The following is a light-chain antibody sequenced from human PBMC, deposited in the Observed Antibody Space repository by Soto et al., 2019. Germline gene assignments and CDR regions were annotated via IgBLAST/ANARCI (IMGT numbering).Light chain of an antibody. CDR1: SSDVGGYND. J-gene: IGLJ2*01. CDR2: EVS. Sequence: QSALTQPASVSGSPGQSITISCTGTSSDVGGYNDVSWYQQHPGKAPKLMTYEVSNRPSGVSNRFSGSKSGTTASLTISGLQAEDEADYYCSSYTSSSTLVVFGAGTKLTVL. V-gene: IGLV2-14*01. CDR3: SSYTSSSTLVV.